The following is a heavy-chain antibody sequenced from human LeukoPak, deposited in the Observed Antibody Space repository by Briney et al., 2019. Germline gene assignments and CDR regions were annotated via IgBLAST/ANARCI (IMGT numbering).Heavy chain of an antibody. D-gene: IGHD5-12*01. CDR3: ARHPRQWWLRRYYYYGMDV. CDR1: GYSFTSYW. J-gene: IGHJ6*04. V-gene: IGHV5-10-1*01. Sequence: GESLRISCKGSGYSFTSYWISWVRQMPGKGLEWMGRIDPSDSYTNYSPSFQGHVTISADKSISTAYLQWSSLKASDTAMYYCARHPRQWWLRRYYYYGMDVWGKGTTVTVSS. CDR2: IDPSDSYT.